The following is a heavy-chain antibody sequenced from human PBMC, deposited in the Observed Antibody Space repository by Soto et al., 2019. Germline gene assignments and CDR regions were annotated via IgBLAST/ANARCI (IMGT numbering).Heavy chain of an antibody. CDR3: ARGVTPIDY. CDR1: GYTFTNFG. D-gene: IGHD2-21*02. V-gene: IGHV1-18*01. J-gene: IGHJ4*02. Sequence: ASVKVSCKASGYTFTNFGISWVRQAPGQGLEWMGCISAYNGNTNYAQNFQGRVTMTTDTSTSTAYMELRSLRSYDKDVYYCARGVTPIDYWRQGTLVTVSS. CDR2: ISAYNGNT.